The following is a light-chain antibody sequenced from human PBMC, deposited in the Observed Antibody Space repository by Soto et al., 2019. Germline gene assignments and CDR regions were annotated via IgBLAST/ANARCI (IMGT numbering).Light chain of an antibody. CDR1: QTVLRSSNNKNH. Sequence: DIVMTQSPDSLAVSLGERATINCKSSQTVLRSSNNKNHLAWYQQKPEQPPKMLISWASTRESGVPDRCSGSGYGTDFTLTISSLQAEDVAVYYCQHYYTVPVTFGQGTRLEIK. CDR3: QHYYTVPVT. CDR2: WAS. V-gene: IGKV4-1*01. J-gene: IGKJ5*01.